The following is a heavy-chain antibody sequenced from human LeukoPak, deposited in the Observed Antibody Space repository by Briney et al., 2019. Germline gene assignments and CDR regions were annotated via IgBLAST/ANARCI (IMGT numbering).Heavy chain of an antibody. CDR2: ISYDGSNK. V-gene: IGHV3-30*04. Sequence: GRSLRLSCAASGFTFSSYAMHWVRQAPGKGLEWVAVISYDGSNKYYADSVKGRFTISRDNSKNTLYLQMNSLRAEDTAVYYSARDGYSGYDYVDYFDYWGHGTLVTVSS. J-gene: IGHJ4*01. CDR1: GFTFSSYA. D-gene: IGHD5-12*01. CDR3: ARDGYSGYDYVDYFDY.